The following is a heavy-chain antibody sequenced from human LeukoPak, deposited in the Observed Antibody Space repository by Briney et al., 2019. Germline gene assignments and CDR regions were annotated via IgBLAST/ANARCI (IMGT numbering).Heavy chain of an antibody. CDR1: GYSFTSYW. Sequence: EESLRISCKGSGYSFTSYWISWVREMPGKGLEWMGRIDPSDSYTNYSPSFQGHVTISADKSISTAYLQWSSLKASDTAMYYCARQLYSGYDPDYWGQGTLVTVSS. D-gene: IGHD5-12*01. CDR2: IDPSDSYT. J-gene: IGHJ4*02. V-gene: IGHV5-10-1*01. CDR3: ARQLYSGYDPDY.